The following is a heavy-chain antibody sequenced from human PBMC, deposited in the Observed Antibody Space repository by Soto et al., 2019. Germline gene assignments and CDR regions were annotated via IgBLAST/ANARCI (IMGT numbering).Heavy chain of an antibody. CDR3: ARDDYYDSSGYPPPYYGMDV. Sequence: GASVKVSCKASGYTFTSYYMHWVRQAPGQGLEWMGIINPSGGSTSYAQKFQGRVTMTRDTSTSTVHMELSSLRSEDTAVYYCARDDYYDSSGYPPPYYGMDVWGQGTTVTVSS. CDR2: INPSGGST. CDR1: GYTFTSYY. V-gene: IGHV1-46*01. D-gene: IGHD3-22*01. J-gene: IGHJ6*02.